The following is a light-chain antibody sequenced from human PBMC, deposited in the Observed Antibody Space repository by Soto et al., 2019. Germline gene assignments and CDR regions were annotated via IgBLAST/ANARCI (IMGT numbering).Light chain of an antibody. J-gene: IGKJ4*01. CDR2: AAS. Sequence: DGQMTQAPSSLSASVGDRVPITCLASHGIRNYLAWYQQKPGKVPKLLIYAASILQSGVPSRCSGSGSGTDFTLNISSLQPEAVATYYCQKYNSYARTVRGGTKVEIK. CDR1: HGIRNY. CDR3: QKYNSYART. V-gene: IGKV1-27*01.